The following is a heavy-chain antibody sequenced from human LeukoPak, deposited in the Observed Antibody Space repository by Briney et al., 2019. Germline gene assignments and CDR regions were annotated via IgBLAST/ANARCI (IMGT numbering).Heavy chain of an antibody. J-gene: IGHJ4*02. V-gene: IGHV2-70*04. CDR1: GFSVSATGMR. CDR3: ARMSPQNFFDY. Sequence: SGPALVKPTQTLTLTCTFSGFSVSATGMRVNWIRQPPGKALEWLARIDWDEDKFYSTSLKTRLTISKDTSKNQVVLTMTNMDPVDTATYYCARMSPQNFFDYWGQGTLVTVSS. CDR2: IDWDEDK.